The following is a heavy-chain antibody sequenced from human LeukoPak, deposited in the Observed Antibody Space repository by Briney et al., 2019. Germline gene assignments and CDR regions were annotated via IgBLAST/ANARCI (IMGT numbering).Heavy chain of an antibody. J-gene: IGHJ5*02. Sequence: SETLSLTCSVSGDSISSVNYYWGWIRQSPGKGLEWIGIMFYSGGTYYNPSLKSRVTISRDTSKNQFSLKLTSVTAADTVVYYCARAIFGVVILGFDPWGQGTLVTVSS. CDR3: ARAIFGVVILGFDP. CDR2: MFYSGGT. CDR1: GDSISSVNYY. V-gene: IGHV4-39*07. D-gene: IGHD3-3*01.